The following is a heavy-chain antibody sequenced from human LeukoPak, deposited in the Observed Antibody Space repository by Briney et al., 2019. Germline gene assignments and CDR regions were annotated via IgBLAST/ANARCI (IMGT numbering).Heavy chain of an antibody. D-gene: IGHD6-13*01. J-gene: IGHJ4*02. CDR3: ARDSGSSSWLAFDY. CDR2: INSDGINT. V-gene: IGHV3-74*01. Sequence: GGSLRLSCAASGFTFSNYWMHWVRQAPGKGLVWVSRINSDGINTSYADSVKGRFTISRDNAKNTLYLQMNSLRAEDTAVYYCARDSGSSSWLAFDYWGQGTLVTVSS. CDR1: GFTFSNYW.